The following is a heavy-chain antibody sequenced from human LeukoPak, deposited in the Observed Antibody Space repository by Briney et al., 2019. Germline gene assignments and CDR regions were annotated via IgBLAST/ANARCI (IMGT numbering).Heavy chain of an antibody. Sequence: ASVKVSCKASGYTFSSYGISWVRQAPGQVLEWMGWISAYNGNTNYPQKLQGRVTMTTDTSTSTAYMELRSLRSDDTAVYYCARMFGGVIVTGLDSWGQGTLVTVSS. CDR2: ISAYNGNT. D-gene: IGHD3-16*02. CDR1: GYTFSSYG. CDR3: ARMFGGVIVTGLDS. J-gene: IGHJ5*01. V-gene: IGHV1-18*01.